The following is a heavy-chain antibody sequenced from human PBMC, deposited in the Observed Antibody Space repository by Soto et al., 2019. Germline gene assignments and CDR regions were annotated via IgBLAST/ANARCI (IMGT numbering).Heavy chain of an antibody. D-gene: IGHD2-21*01. Sequence: GGSLGLSCAAXGFTFSSYSMNWVRQAPGKGLEWVSSISSSSSYIYYADSVKGRFTISRDNAKNSLYLQMNSLRAEDTAVYYCAPVVARDAFDIWGQGTMVTVSS. CDR3: APVVARDAFDI. V-gene: IGHV3-21*01. CDR1: GFTFSSYS. CDR2: ISSSSSYI. J-gene: IGHJ3*02.